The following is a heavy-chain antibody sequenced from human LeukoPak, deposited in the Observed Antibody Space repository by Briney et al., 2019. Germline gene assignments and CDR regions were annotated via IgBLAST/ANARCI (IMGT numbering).Heavy chain of an antibody. CDR2: INPNSGGT. D-gene: IGHD6-19*01. CDR3: ARDPISVTGLAFDY. V-gene: IGHV1-2*02. J-gene: IGHJ4*02. CDR1: GYTFTGYY. Sequence: ASVKVSCKASGYTFTGYYMHWVRQAPGQGLEWMGWINPNSGGTNYAQKFQGRVTMTRDTSISTAYMESYSLRSDDTAVYLCARDPISVTGLAFDYWGPGTLVTVSS.